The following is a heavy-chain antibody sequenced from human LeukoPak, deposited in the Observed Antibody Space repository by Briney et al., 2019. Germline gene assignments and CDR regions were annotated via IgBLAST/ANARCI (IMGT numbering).Heavy chain of an antibody. D-gene: IGHD2-2*01. V-gene: IGHV3-23*01. J-gene: IGHJ4*02. CDR3: ASEFWGDCSSTSYYPFDY. CDR2: INNRGQNT. CDR1: GFTFNNYG. Sequence: GGSLRLSCAASGFTFNNYGMTWFRQAPGKGLEWVSTINNRGQNTHYTDSVEGRFTISRDNSKNTLYLQMNSLRAEDTAVYYCASEFWGDCSSTSYYPFDYWGQGTLVTVSS.